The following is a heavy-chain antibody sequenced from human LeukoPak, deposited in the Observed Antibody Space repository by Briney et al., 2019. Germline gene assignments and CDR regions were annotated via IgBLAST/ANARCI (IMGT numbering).Heavy chain of an antibody. CDR1: GFTFSNYP. CDR2: ISGSGGST. CDR3: ATPGRFRTRYYYYYMDV. V-gene: IGHV3-23*01. J-gene: IGHJ6*03. D-gene: IGHD3/OR15-3a*01. Sequence: GGSLRLSCAASGFTFSNYPMSWVRQAPGKGLEWVSAISGSGGSTYYADSVKGRFTISRDNSKNTLYLQMNSLRAEDTAVYYCATPGRFRTRYYYYYMDVWGKGTTVTVSS.